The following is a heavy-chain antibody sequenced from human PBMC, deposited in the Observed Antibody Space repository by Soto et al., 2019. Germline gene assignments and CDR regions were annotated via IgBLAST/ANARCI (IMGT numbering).Heavy chain of an antibody. J-gene: IGHJ6*03. Sequence: SETLSLTCTVSGGPISSYYWSWIRPPPGKGLEWIGYIYYSGSTNYNPSLKSRVTISVDTSKNQFSLKLSSVTAADTAVYYCARWNPDYDFWSGYSYYYYMDVWGKGTTVTVSS. CDR2: IYYSGST. CDR1: GGPISSYY. CDR3: ARWNPDYDFWSGYSYYYYMDV. V-gene: IGHV4-59*01. D-gene: IGHD3-3*01.